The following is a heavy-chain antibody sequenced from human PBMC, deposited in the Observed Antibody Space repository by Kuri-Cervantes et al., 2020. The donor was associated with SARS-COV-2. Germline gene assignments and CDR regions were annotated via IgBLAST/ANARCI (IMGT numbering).Heavy chain of an antibody. CDR2: ISYDGSNK. CDR3: AREEIVGARDAFDI. J-gene: IGHJ3*02. Sequence: GGSLRLSCAASGSTFSSYAIHWVRQAPGKGLEWVAVISYDGSNKYYADSVKGRFTISRDNSKNTLYLQMNSLRAEDTAVYYCAREEIVGARDAFDIWGQGTMVTVSS. D-gene: IGHD1-26*01. CDR1: GSTFSSYA. V-gene: IGHV3-30-3*01.